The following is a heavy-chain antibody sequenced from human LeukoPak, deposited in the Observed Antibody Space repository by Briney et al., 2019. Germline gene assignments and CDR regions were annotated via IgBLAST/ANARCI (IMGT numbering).Heavy chain of an antibody. V-gene: IGHV4-59*08. CDR3: ARRPYNWNDGGVDY. Sequence: SETLSLTCTVSGGSISSYYWSWIRQPPGKGLEWIGYIYYSGSTNYNPSLKSRVTISVDTSKNQFSLKLSSVTAADTAVYYCARRPYNWNDGGVDYWGQGTLVTVSS. J-gene: IGHJ4*02. D-gene: IGHD1-20*01. CDR2: IYYSGST. CDR1: GGSISSYY.